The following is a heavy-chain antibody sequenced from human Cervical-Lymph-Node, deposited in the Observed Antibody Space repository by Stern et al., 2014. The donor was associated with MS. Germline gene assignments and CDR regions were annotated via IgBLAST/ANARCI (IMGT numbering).Heavy chain of an antibody. CDR2: IYPGDSDN. CDR1: GYSFTANW. Sequence: EVQLEESGAEVKKPGESLKISCKGSGYSFTANWMAWVRQMPGKGLEWMGIIYPGDSDNRYSPSFQCKVTISADKSTSTAYLQWSSLKASDTAMYYCARDYGDYAFDYWGQGTLVTVSS. J-gene: IGHJ4*02. CDR3: ARDYGDYAFDY. V-gene: IGHV5-51*01. D-gene: IGHD4-17*01.